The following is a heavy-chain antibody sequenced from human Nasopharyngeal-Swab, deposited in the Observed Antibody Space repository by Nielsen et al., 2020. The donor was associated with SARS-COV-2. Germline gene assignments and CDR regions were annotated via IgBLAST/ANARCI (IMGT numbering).Heavy chain of an antibody. CDR3: AKLITMIVVGITPPHFDY. CDR2: ISGSDYST. J-gene: IGHJ4*02. D-gene: IGHD3-22*01. Sequence: GESLKISCAASGFTFSTYAISWVRQAPGKGLEWVSVISGSDYSTHYADSVKGRFTISRDNSKNTLYLQMNSLRAEDTAVYYCAKLITMIVVGITPPHFDYWGQGTLVTVSS. CDR1: GFTFSTYA. V-gene: IGHV3-23*01.